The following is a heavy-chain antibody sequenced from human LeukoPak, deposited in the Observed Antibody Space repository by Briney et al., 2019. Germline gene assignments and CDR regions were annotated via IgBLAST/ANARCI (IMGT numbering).Heavy chain of an antibody. CDR3: ARQVVAVAGTGYFDY. J-gene: IGHJ4*02. V-gene: IGHV4-39*01. D-gene: IGHD6-19*01. Sequence: SETLSLTCTVSGGSISSSSYYWGWIRQPPGKGLEWIGSIYYSGSTYYNPSLKSRGTISVDTSKNQFSLKLNSVTAADTAVYFCARQVVAVAGTGYFDYWGQGTLVTVSS. CDR1: GGSISSSSYY. CDR2: IYYSGST.